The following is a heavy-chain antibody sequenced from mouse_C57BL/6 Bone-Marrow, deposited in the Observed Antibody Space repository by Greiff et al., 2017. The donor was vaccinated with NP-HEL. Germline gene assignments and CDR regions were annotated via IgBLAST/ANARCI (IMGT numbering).Heavy chain of an antibody. Sequence: VQLQQSGAELVRPGTSVKVSCKASGYAFTNYLIEWVKQRPGQGLEWIGVINPGSGGTNYNEKFKGKATLTADKSSSTAYMQLSSLTSEDSAVYFCARWYYGSSWDYWGQGTTLTVSS. D-gene: IGHD1-1*01. CDR2: INPGSGGT. CDR3: ARWYYGSSWDY. CDR1: GYAFTNYL. V-gene: IGHV1-54*01. J-gene: IGHJ2*01.